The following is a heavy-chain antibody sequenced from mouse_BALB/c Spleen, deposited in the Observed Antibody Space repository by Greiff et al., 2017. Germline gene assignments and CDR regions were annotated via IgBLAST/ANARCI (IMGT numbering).Heavy chain of an antibody. Sequence: EVQRVESGGGLVKPGGSLKLSCAASGFTFSDYYMYWVRQTPEKRLEWVATISDGGSYTYYPDSVKGRFTISRDNAKNNLYLQMSSLKSEDSAMYYCARVGNWDGFAYWGQGTLVTVSA. CDR3: ARVGNWDGFAY. D-gene: IGHD4-1*01. CDR1: GFTFSDYY. V-gene: IGHV5-4*02. CDR2: ISDGGSYT. J-gene: IGHJ3*01.